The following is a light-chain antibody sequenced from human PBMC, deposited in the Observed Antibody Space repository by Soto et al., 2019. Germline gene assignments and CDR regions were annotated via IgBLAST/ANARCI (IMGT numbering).Light chain of an antibody. CDR2: EID. CDR3: SAYRRGIIV. CDR1: NNDVGGHMY. Sequence: QSALTQPASVSGSPGQSITISCTGTNNDVGGHMYVSWYQHQAGKVPKLIIYEIDNRPSGVSDRFSGSKSGNTASLTSSGLQAEDEAAYYCSAYRRGIIVFGGGTKVTVL. V-gene: IGLV2-14*01. J-gene: IGLJ2*01.